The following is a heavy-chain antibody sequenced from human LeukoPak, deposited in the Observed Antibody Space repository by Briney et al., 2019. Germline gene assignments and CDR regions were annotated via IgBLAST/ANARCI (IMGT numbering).Heavy chain of an antibody. CDR2: ISSSSSYI. CDR1: GFTFSSYS. J-gene: IGHJ4*02. V-gene: IGHV3-21*01. D-gene: IGHD6-19*01. CDR3: ASHDRPYNSGWYFDY. Sequence: GGSLRLSCAASGFTFSSYSMNWVRQAPGKGLEWVSSISSSSSYIYYADSVKGRFTISRDNAKNSLFLQMNSLRAEDTAVYYCASHDRPYNSGWYFDYWGQGTLVTVSS.